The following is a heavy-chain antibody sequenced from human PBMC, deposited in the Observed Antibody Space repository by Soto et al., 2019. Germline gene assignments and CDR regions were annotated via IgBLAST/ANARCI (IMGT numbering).Heavy chain of an antibody. D-gene: IGHD2-15*01. CDR2: IYYSGST. CDR1: GGSISSYY. J-gene: IGHJ4*02. CDR3: ARRADCSGGSCYEHYFDY. V-gene: IGHV4-59*08. Sequence: SETLSLTCTVSGGSISSYYWSWIRQPPGKGLEWIGYIYYSGSTNYNPSLKSRVTISVDTSKNQFSLKLSSVTAADTAVYYCARRADCSGGSCYEHYFDYWGQGTLVTVSS.